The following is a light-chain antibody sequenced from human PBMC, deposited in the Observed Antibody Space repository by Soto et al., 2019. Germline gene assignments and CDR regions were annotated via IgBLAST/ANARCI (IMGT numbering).Light chain of an antibody. CDR2: DVT. Sequence: QSALTQPRSVSGSPGQSVTISCAGTGNDIGRYDFVSWYQQHPGNAPNLMIYDVTERPSGVPDRFSGSKSGSTASLTISRLQAEDEADYYCCSYAGTDTFVIFGGGTKLTVL. J-gene: IGLJ2*01. CDR1: GNDIGRYDF. CDR3: CSYAGTDTFVI. V-gene: IGLV2-11*01.